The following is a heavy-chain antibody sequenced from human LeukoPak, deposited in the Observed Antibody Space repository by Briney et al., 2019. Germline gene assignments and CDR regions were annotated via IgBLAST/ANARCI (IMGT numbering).Heavy chain of an antibody. D-gene: IGHD3-22*01. J-gene: IGHJ4*02. CDR1: GFTFSNYA. CDR2: ISGSGSI. V-gene: IGHV3-23*01. CDR3: AKESYFDGTGFYTG. Sequence: PGGSLRLSCADSGFTFSNYAMSWVRQAPGKGLEWVSRISGSGSIDYADSVKGRFTISRDNSKNTLYLQMNSLRAEDTAVYYWAKESYFDGTGFYTGWGQGNLVTVSS.